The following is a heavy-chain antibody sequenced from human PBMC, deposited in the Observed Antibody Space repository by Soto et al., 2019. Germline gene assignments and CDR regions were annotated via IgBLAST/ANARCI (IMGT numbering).Heavy chain of an antibody. V-gene: IGHV3-23*01. Sequence: GGSLRLSCAASGFTFSSYAMSWVRQAPGKGLEWVSAISGSGDYTYYADSVKGRFTISRDNSKNTLYLQMSSLRAEDTAVYYCARDHRYCSGPTRYHLVGYWGQGTQVTGSS. CDR1: GFTFSSYA. J-gene: IGHJ4*02. D-gene: IGHD2-15*01. CDR2: ISGSGDYT. CDR3: ARDHRYCSGPTRYHLVGY.